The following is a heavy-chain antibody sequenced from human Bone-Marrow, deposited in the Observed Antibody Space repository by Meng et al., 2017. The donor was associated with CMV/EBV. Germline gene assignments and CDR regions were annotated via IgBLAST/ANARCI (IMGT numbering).Heavy chain of an antibody. CDR1: GYTFADYD. D-gene: IGHD3-22*01. CDR2: IKSDSDDT. Sequence: ASVKVSCKASGYTFADYDIHWVRQATGQGLEWMGWIKSDSDDTGYAQKFQGRVTMTRDTSISTAYMELSSLRSEDTAVYYCARGFRYYDSSGYGYWGQGTLVTVSS. V-gene: IGHV1-8*01. J-gene: IGHJ4*02. CDR3: ARGFRYYDSSGYGY.